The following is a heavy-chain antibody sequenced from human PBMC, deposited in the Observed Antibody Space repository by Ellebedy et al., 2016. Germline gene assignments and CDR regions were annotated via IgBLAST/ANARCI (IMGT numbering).Heavy chain of an antibody. Sequence: GESLKISCAASGFTFSSYGVHWVRQAPGKGLEWVANIKHDESEKYYVNSVKGRFTISRDDAKNILYLQMSSLAAEDTAVYYCVRGTNDWPGTDYWGQGTLVTVSS. CDR3: VRGTNDWPGTDY. V-gene: IGHV3-7*01. CDR1: GFTFSSYG. J-gene: IGHJ4*02. CDR2: IKHDESEK. D-gene: IGHD3-9*01.